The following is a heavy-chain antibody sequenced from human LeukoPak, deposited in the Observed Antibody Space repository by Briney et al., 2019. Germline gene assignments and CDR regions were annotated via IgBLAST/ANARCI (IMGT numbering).Heavy chain of an antibody. CDR3: ARADTSGTSSSDAFDI. J-gene: IGHJ3*02. CDR2: IYHDETT. CDR1: GGSISSGTW. V-gene: IGHV4-4*02. D-gene: IGHD3-10*01. Sequence: SETLSLTCTVSGGSISSGTWWNWVRQPPGKGLEWIGEIYHDETTNYSPSPKSRVTISVDKSENHFSLKLSAVTAADTAVYYCARADTSGTSSSDAFDIWGQGTMVTVSS.